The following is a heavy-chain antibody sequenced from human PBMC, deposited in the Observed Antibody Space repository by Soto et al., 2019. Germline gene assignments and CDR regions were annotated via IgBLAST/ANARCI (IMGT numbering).Heavy chain of an antibody. CDR1: GFTFSSYS. J-gene: IGHJ3*01. Sequence: GGSLRLSCAASGFTFSSYSMNWVRQAPGKGLEWVSSISSSSSYIYYADSVKGRFTISRDNAKNTLYLQMNSLRVEDTAVYYCAEECYFANGGPPAVWGQGTMVTVS. CDR3: AEECYFANGGPPAV. V-gene: IGHV3-21*04. CDR2: ISSSSSYI. D-gene: IGHD2-8*01.